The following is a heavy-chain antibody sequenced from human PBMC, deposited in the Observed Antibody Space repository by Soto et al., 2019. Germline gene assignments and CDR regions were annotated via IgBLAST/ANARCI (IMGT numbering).Heavy chain of an antibody. D-gene: IGHD1-1*01. J-gene: IGHJ4*02. CDR1: GFTLSSYW. Sequence: EVQLVESGGGLVQPGGSLRLSCVGSGFTLSSYWMHWVRQAPGKGLEWVSRIDRDESITTYADSVKGRFTISRDGAKNTLYLQMNSLRVEDTAVYYCARDLPTGTAPPYFDDWGQGTLVTVSS. CDR3: ARDLPTGTAPPYFDD. V-gene: IGHV3-74*01. CDR2: IDRDESIT.